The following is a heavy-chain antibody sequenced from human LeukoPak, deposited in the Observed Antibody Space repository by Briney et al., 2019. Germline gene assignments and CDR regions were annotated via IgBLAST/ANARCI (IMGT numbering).Heavy chain of an antibody. CDR1: GFTFSSYA. CDR3: AELGITMIGGV. Sequence: GSLRLSCAASGFTFSSYAMHWVRQAPGKGLEWVAIISYDGNNKYYADSVKGRFTISRDSSKNTLYLQMNSLRAEDTAVYYCAELGITMIGGVWGKGTTVTISS. CDR2: ISYDGNNK. D-gene: IGHD3-10*02. J-gene: IGHJ6*04. V-gene: IGHV3-30*04.